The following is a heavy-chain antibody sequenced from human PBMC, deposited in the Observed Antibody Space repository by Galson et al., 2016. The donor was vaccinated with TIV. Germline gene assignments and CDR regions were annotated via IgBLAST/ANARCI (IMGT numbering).Heavy chain of an antibody. J-gene: IGHJ6*02. D-gene: IGHD1-7*01. Sequence: AISGDSVSGNTAAWNWVRQSPSRGLEWLGRTYYTSKWNTDYAVSVKGRIIIRPDTSMNQVSLQLSSVIPDDTAVYYCSRGNWNYGMGGAMDVWGRGTTVTASS. CDR2: TYYTSKWNT. CDR3: SRGNWNYGMGGAMDV. V-gene: IGHV6-1*01. CDR1: GDSVSGNTAA.